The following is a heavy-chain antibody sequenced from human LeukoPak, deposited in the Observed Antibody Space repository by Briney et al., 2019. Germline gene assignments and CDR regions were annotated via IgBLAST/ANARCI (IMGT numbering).Heavy chain of an antibody. Sequence: GGSLRLSCAASGFTFSAYSMNWVRQAPGKGLEWVSYIGSSSATIYYADSVKGRFTIPRDNSKNTLYLQVNSLGAEDTAVYYCAKEGGIQLWLPINYWGQGTLVTVSS. D-gene: IGHD5-18*01. CDR1: GFTFSAYS. CDR3: AKEGGIQLWLPINY. J-gene: IGHJ4*02. V-gene: IGHV3-48*01. CDR2: IGSSSATI.